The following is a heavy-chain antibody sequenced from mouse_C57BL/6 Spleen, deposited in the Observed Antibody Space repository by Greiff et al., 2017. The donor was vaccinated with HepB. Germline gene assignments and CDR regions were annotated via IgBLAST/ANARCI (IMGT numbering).Heavy chain of an antibody. CDR3: ARGVENYWYFDV. V-gene: IGHV1-81*01. Sequence: VQLQQSGAELARPGASVKLSCKASGYTFTSYGISWVKQRTGQGLEWIGEIYPRSGNTYYNEKFKGKATLTADKSSSTAYMELRSLTSEDSAVYFCARGVENYWYFDVWGTGTTVTVSS. J-gene: IGHJ1*03. CDR1: GYTFTSYG. CDR2: IYPRSGNT. D-gene: IGHD1-1*01.